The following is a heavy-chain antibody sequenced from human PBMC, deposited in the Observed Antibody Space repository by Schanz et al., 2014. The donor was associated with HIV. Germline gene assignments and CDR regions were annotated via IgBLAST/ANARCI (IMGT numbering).Heavy chain of an antibody. Sequence: QVQLVESGGGVVQPGRSLRLSCAASGFTFGDYGMHWVRQAPGMGLEWVAIISFDGSNKYYADSVKGRFIISRDNSKNTLYLQMNSLRAEDTAIYYCARSPDWAGTDAFDIWGQGTMVTVSS. J-gene: IGHJ3*02. V-gene: IGHV3-30*19. CDR1: GFTFGDYG. CDR3: ARSPDWAGTDAFDI. D-gene: IGHD6-19*01. CDR2: ISFDGSNK.